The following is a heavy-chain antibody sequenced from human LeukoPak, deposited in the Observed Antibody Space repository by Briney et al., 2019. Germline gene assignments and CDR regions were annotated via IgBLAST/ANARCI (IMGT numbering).Heavy chain of an antibody. CDR1: GFNVNYYF. V-gene: IGHV3-23*01. CDR3: AKGGYDYIEVAYFDF. CDR2: IIGSSGST. J-gene: IGHJ4*02. D-gene: IGHD5-12*01. Sequence: GGSLRLSCAVSGFNVNYYFMNWVRQAPGRGLEWVSIIIGSSGSTFYADSVKGRFTISRDNSKNTLYLQLNSLRLEDTAVYYCAKGGYDYIEVAYFDFWGQGTLVTVSS.